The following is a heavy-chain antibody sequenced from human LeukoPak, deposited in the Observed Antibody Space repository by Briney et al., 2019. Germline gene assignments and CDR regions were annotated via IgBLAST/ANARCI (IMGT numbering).Heavy chain of an antibody. D-gene: IGHD6-13*01. J-gene: IGHJ4*02. V-gene: IGHV3-21*01. CDR2: ISSSSSYI. Sequence: GGSLRLSCAASGFTFSSYSMNWVRQAPGKGLEWVSSISSSSSYIYYADSVKGRFTISRDNAKNSLYLQMNSLRAEDTAVYYCARVGQGAAAGRRNDYWGQGTLVTVSS. CDR1: GFTFSSYS. CDR3: ARVGQGAAAGRRNDY.